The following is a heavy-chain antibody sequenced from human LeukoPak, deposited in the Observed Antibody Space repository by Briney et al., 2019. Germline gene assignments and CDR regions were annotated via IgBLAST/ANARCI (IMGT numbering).Heavy chain of an antibody. V-gene: IGHV4-59*01. Sequence: SEPLSLTCTVSGGSINSYYWSWIRQPPGKGLEYIGHIYYNGNTDYNPSLKSRVTISVDTSKNQFSLNLSSVTAADTAVYYCARWYCSSTTCYHMDVWGKGTTVTVSS. CDR2: IYYNGNT. J-gene: IGHJ6*03. CDR1: GGSINSYY. D-gene: IGHD2/OR15-2a*01. CDR3: ARWYCSSTTCYHMDV.